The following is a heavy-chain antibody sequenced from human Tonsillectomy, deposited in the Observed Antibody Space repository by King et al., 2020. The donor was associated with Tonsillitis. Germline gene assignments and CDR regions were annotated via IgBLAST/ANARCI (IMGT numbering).Heavy chain of an antibody. CDR3: ARVYDFWSGYYTWEYQP. J-gene: IGHJ5*02. CDR2: INHSGST. CDR1: GGSFSGYY. V-gene: IGHV4-34*01. Sequence: VQLQQWGAGLLKPSETLSLTCAVYGGSFSGYYWSWIRQPPGKGLEWIGEINHSGSTNYNPSLKSRVTISVDTSKNQFSLKLSSVTAADTAVYYCARVYDFWSGYYTWEYQPWGQGTLVTVSS. D-gene: IGHD3-3*01.